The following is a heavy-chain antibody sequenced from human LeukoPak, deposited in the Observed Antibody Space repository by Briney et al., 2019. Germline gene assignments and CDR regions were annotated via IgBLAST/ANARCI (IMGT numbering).Heavy chain of an antibody. D-gene: IGHD3-3*02. J-gene: IGHJ2*01. CDR2: LYSGSDT. Sequence: GGSLRLSCAASGFTFSTDSMNWVRQAPGKGLEWVSILYSGSDTYYADSVKGRFTISRDSSKNMLFLHMNSLRAEDTAVYYCARVGDHFHWYLDLWGRGTLVTVSS. CDR1: GFTFSTDS. V-gene: IGHV3-53*01. CDR3: ARVGDHFHWYLDL.